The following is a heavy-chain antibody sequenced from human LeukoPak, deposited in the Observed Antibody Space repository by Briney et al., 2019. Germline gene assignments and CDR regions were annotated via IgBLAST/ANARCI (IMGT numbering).Heavy chain of an antibody. CDR1: GGTFSSYA. CDR2: LIPIFGTA. J-gene: IGHJ4*02. V-gene: IGHV1-69*13. Sequence: ASVKVSCKASGGTFSSYAISWVRQAPGQGLEWMGGLIPIFGTANYAQKFQGRVAITADESTSTAYMELSSLRSEDTAVYYCARAGIAVADLYYFDYWGQGTLVTVSS. D-gene: IGHD6-19*01. CDR3: ARAGIAVADLYYFDY.